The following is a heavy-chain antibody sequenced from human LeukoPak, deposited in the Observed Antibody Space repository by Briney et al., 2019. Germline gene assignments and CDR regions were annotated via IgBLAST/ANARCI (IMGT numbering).Heavy chain of an antibody. CDR3: ARVTGRDYFYYYMDV. Sequence: GGSLRLSCAVSGFTVSGNYMTWVRQAPGKGLEWVSIIYRGDSTYYADSVKGRFTISRDNSKNTLYLQMHSLRAEDSAVYYCARVTGRDYFYYYMDVWGKGTTVSISS. CDR2: IYRGDST. V-gene: IGHV3-53*01. J-gene: IGHJ6*03. CDR1: GFTVSGNY. D-gene: IGHD1-26*01.